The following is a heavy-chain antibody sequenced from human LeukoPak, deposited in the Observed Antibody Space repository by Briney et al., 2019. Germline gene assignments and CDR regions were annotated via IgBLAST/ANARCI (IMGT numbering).Heavy chain of an antibody. CDR3: ARGLSFGAVVVTTHIFDP. Sequence: GASVKVSCKASGYTFTSYGISWVRQAPGQGLEWMGWISAYNGNTNYAQKLQGRVTMTTDTSTSTAYMELRSLRSDDTAVYYCARGLSFGAVVVTTHIFDPWGQGTLVTVSS. CDR2: ISAYNGNT. CDR1: GYTFTSYG. V-gene: IGHV1-18*01. J-gene: IGHJ5*02. D-gene: IGHD2-21*02.